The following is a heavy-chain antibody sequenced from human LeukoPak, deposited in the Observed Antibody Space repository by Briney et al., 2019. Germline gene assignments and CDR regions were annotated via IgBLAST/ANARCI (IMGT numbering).Heavy chain of an antibody. CDR3: ARGDPEATKRGTLLY. CDR2: IYYSGST. CDR1: GGSISSSSYY. J-gene: IGHJ4*02. D-gene: IGHD1-7*01. V-gene: IGHV4-39*01. Sequence: PSETLSLTCTVSGGSISSSSYYWGWIRQPPGKGLEWIGSIYYSGSTYYNPSLKSRVTISVDTSKNQFSLKLSSVTAADTAVYYCARGDPEATKRGTLLYWGQGTLVTVSS.